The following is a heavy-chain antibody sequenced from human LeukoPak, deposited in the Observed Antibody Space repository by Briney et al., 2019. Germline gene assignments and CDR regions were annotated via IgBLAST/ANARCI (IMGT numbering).Heavy chain of an antibody. Sequence: GGPLRLSCADSGFTFSDYYMSWIRQAPGRGLECVSYISSSGNTTYHADSVKGRFTISRDNAKNSLYLQMSSLRAEDTAVYYCARDGGSSWYFDYWGQGTLVTVSS. V-gene: IGHV3-11*04. CDR2: ISSSGNTT. D-gene: IGHD6-13*01. CDR1: GFTFSDYY. J-gene: IGHJ4*02. CDR3: ARDGGSSWYFDY.